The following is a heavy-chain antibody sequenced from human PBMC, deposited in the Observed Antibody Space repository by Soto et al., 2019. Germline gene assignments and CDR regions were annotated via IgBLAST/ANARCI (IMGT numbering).Heavy chain of an antibody. CDR1: GGSVSIGTYF. Sequence: SEPLSLTCTVSGGSVSIGTYFWSWISQPPGKGLEWLGNIYYSGSTNYNPSLKSRGIISVDPSKNQFSLKLTSVTAADTAVYYCARDLRGYDSSGYYYNWFDPWGQGPLVTVSS. V-gene: IGHV4-61*01. CDR2: IYYSGST. CDR3: ARDLRGYDSSGYYYNWFDP. D-gene: IGHD3-22*01. J-gene: IGHJ5*02.